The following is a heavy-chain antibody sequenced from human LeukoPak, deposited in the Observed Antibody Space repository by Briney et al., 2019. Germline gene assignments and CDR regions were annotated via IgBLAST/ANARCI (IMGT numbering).Heavy chain of an antibody. D-gene: IGHD3-22*01. Sequence: SVKVSCKASGGTFSSYAISWVRQAPGQGLEWMGGIIPIFGTANYAQKFRGRVTITTDESTSTAYMELSSLRSEDTAVYYCAREGYYYDSSGYERWFDPWGQGTLVTVSS. CDR2: IIPIFGTA. CDR1: GGTFSSYA. CDR3: AREGYYYDSSGYERWFDP. V-gene: IGHV1-69*05. J-gene: IGHJ5*02.